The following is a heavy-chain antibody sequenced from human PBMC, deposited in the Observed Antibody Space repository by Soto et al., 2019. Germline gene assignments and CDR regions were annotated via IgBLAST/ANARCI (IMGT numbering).Heavy chain of an antibody. J-gene: IGHJ4*02. D-gene: IGHD1-1*01. CDR2: IYYSGST. Sequence: SETLSLTCTVSGGSISSGGYYWSWIRQHPGKGLEWIGYIYYSGSTYYNPSLKSRVTKSVDTSKNQFSLKLSSVTAADTAVYYCARDRARDGYNSAGVYYFDYWGQGTLVTVSS. CDR3: ARDRARDGYNSAGVYYFDY. V-gene: IGHV4-31*03. CDR1: GGSISSGGYY.